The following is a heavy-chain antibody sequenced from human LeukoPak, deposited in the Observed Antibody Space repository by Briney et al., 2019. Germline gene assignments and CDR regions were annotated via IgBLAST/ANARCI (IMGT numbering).Heavy chain of an antibody. CDR1: GGSISSSSYY. V-gene: IGHV4-39*01. CDR2: IYYSGST. Sequence: PSETLSLTCTVSGGSISSSSYYWGWIRQPPGKGLEWTGSIYYSGSTYYNPSLKSRVTISVDTSKNQFSLKLSSVTAADTAVYYCARQPYSSSWYIWGQGTLVTVSS. D-gene: IGHD6-13*01. J-gene: IGHJ4*02. CDR3: ARQPYSSSWYI.